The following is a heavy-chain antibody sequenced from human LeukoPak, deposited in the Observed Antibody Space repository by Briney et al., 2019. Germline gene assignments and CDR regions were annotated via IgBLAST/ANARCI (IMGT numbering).Heavy chain of an antibody. CDR1: GFTFSSYA. CDR2: ISGSGGST. CDR3: AKQLGYCSDGSCYFPY. D-gene: IGHD2-15*01. V-gene: IGHV3-23*01. Sequence: PGGSLRLSCAASGFTFSSYAMSWVRQAPGKGLEWVSAISGSGGSTYYADPVQGRFTISRDNSKSTLCLQMNSLRAEDTAVYYCAKQLGYCSDGSCYFPYWGQGTLVTVSS. J-gene: IGHJ4*02.